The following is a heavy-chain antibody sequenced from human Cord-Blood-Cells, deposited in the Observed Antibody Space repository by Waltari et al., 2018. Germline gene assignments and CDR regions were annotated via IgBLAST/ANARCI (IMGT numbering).Heavy chain of an antibody. D-gene: IGHD3-3*01. Sequence: QVQLQQWGAGLLKPSETLSLTCAVYGGSFRGYSLIWIRHPPGKGLEWIGEINHSGSTNYNPSLKSRVTISVDTSKNQFSLKLSSVTAADTAVYYCARGTWYYDFWSGYLNWFDPWGQGTLVTVSS. CDR1: GGSFRGYS. V-gene: IGHV4-34*01. J-gene: IGHJ5*02. CDR2: INHSGST. CDR3: ARGTWYYDFWSGYLNWFDP.